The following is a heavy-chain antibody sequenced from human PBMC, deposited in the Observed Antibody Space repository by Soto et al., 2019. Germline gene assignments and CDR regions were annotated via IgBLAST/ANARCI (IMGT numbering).Heavy chain of an antibody. J-gene: IGHJ4*02. D-gene: IGHD6-13*01. CDR1: GYSFTSYR. CDR2: IYPGDSDT. V-gene: IGHV5-51*01. CDR3: TRSISANY. Sequence: GESLKISCKGSGYSFTSYRIGWVRQIPGKGLEWMGIIYPGDSDTRYSPSFQGQVTISADKSISTAYLQWNNLKASDTAMYYCTRSISANYWGQGTLVTVSS.